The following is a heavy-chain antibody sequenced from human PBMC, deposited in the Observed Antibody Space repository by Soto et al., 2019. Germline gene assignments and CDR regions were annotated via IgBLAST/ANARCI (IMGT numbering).Heavy chain of an antibody. J-gene: IGHJ6*02. CDR1: GYTFTSYA. CDR3: ARDQFDYDILTASLRIYYYYGMDV. Sequence: ASVKVSCKASGYTFTSYAMHWVRQAPGQRLEWMGWINAGNGNTKYSQKFQGRVTITRDTSASTAYMELSSLRSEDTAVYYCARDQFDYDILTASLRIYYYYGMDVCGQGTTVTVSS. V-gene: IGHV1-3*01. D-gene: IGHD3-9*01. CDR2: INAGNGNT.